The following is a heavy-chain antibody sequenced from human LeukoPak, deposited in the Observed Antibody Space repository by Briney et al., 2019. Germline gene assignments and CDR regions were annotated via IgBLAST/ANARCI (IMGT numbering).Heavy chain of an antibody. J-gene: IGHJ4*02. CDR1: GFTVSSNY. D-gene: IGHD6-19*01. Sequence: GGSLRLSCAASGFTVSSNYLSWVRQPAGKGLEWVSVLYSGGATFYADSVKGRFTISRGTSKKTLYLQMNDLRADDTAVYYCTKLKGWYGEGFFDYWGQGTLVTVSS. CDR3: TKLKGWYGEGFFDY. CDR2: LYSGGAT. V-gene: IGHV3-53*01.